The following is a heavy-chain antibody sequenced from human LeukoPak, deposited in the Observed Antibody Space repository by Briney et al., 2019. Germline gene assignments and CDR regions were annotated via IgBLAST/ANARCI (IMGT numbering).Heavy chain of an antibody. Sequence: SETLSLTCTVSSGSISSYYWSWIRQPAGKGLEWIGRIYTSGSTNYNPSLKSRVTMSVDTSKNQFSLKLRSVTAADTAVYYCARGYNWGSPTRNFYYLDVWGKGTTVTVPS. CDR2: IYTSGST. CDR3: ARGYNWGSPTRNFYYLDV. D-gene: IGHD7-27*01. J-gene: IGHJ6*03. CDR1: SGSISSYY. V-gene: IGHV4-4*07.